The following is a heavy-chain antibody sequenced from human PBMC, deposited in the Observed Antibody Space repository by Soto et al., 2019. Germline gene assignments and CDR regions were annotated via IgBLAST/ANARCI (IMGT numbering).Heavy chain of an antibody. J-gene: IGHJ6*02. CDR3: ARTRSFTLGFYYDGMDV. CDR2: IYPGDSDT. V-gene: IGHV5-51*01. CDR1: GYSFASYW. D-gene: IGHD6-6*01. Sequence: GESLKISCQGSGYSFASYWIGWVRQMPGKDLEWMGIIYPGDSDTRYGPSFQGQVTISADKSLRTAYLQWTSLKASDTALYYCARTRSFTLGFYYDGMDVWAQGTTVTVSS.